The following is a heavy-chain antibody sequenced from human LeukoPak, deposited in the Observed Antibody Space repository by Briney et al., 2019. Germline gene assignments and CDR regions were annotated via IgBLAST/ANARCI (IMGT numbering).Heavy chain of an antibody. Sequence: GGSLRLSCAASGFTFSSYALSWVRQAPGKGLGWVSAISASGGSTYYADSVKGRFTISRDNSKNTLYLQMNSLRADDAAVYYCGRARSGYDFDYWGQGTLVTVFS. CDR3: GRARSGYDFDY. CDR2: ISASGGST. CDR1: GFTFSSYA. D-gene: IGHD5-12*01. J-gene: IGHJ4*02. V-gene: IGHV3-23*01.